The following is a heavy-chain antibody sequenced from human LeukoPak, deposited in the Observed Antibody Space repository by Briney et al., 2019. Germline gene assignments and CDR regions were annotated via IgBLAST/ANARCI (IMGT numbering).Heavy chain of an antibody. D-gene: IGHD6-25*01. Sequence: GRSLRLSCAASGFTFSSYGMSWVRQAPGKGLEWVSAISGSGGSTYYADSVKGRFTISRDNSKNTLFLQMNSLRGEDTAMYYCARVQGGGYRTADSWGQGTLVTVSS. V-gene: IGHV3-23*01. CDR3: ARVQGGGYRTADS. CDR2: ISGSGGST. CDR1: GFTFSSYG. J-gene: IGHJ4*02.